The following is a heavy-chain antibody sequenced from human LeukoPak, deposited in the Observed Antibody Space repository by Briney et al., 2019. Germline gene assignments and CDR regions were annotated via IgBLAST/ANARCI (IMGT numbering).Heavy chain of an antibody. Sequence: ASVKVSCKASDYTFTSYGISWVRQAPGQGLEWMGWISGQNGSTNYLQKYRGRVTMTIDTPTNTAYMELRSLRSDDTAVYYCARDLAAVGNPLDYWGQGTLVIVSS. CDR1: DYTFTSYG. J-gene: IGHJ4*02. CDR3: ARDLAAVGNPLDY. V-gene: IGHV1-18*01. D-gene: IGHD6-13*01. CDR2: ISGQNGST.